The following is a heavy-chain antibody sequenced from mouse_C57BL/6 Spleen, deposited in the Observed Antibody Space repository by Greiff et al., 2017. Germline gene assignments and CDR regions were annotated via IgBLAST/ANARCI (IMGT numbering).Heavy chain of an antibody. V-gene: IGHV1-59*01. Sequence: VKLQQPGAELVRPGTSVKLSCKASGYTFTSYWMHWVKQRPGQGLEWIGVIDPSDSYTNYNQKFKGKATLTVDTSSSTAYMQLSSLTSEDSAVYYCARHDGSSPDYWGQGTTLTVSS. CDR1: GYTFTSYW. CDR2: IDPSDSYT. CDR3: ARHDGSSPDY. D-gene: IGHD1-1*01. J-gene: IGHJ2*01.